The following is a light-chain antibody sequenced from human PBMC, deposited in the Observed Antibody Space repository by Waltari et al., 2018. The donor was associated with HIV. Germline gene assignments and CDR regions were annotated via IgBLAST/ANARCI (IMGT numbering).Light chain of an antibody. CDR3: QQYNSYPRT. V-gene: IGKV1D-16*01. J-gene: IGKJ1*01. CDR1: QGISSS. Sequence: DIQMTQSPSSLSASIGDSVTIPCRASQGISSSLAWYQQKPETAPKSLIFGASNLQGGVPSRFSGSGSGTDFTLTISDLQPEDFATYYCQQYNSYPRTFGQGTKVEIK. CDR2: GAS.